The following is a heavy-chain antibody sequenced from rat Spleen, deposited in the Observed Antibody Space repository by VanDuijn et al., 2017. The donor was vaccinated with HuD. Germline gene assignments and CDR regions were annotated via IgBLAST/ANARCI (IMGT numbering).Heavy chain of an antibody. D-gene: IGHD1-1*01. CDR1: GLSLASNG. CDR2: IWSNGGT. CDR3: TRDPITTRDYFDY. V-gene: IGHV2-47*01. J-gene: IGHJ2*01. Sequence: QVQLKESGPGLVQPSQTPSLTCPVSGLSLASNGVSWIRQPPGKGLEWMGAIWSNGGTDYNSAIKSRLSISRDTSKSQVFLKMNSLQTEDTAIYFCTRDPITTRDYFDYWGQGVMVTVSS.